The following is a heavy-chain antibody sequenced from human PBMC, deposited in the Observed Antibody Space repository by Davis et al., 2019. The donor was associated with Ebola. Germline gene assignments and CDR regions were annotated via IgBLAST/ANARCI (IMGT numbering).Heavy chain of an antibody. V-gene: IGHV3-23*01. CDR3: ARVVGVGATVDYGMDV. D-gene: IGHD1-26*01. J-gene: IGHJ6*02. CDR1: GFTFSSYA. Sequence: GESLKISCAASGFTFSSYAMSWVRQAPGKGLEWVSAISGSGGSTYYADSVKGRFTISRDNAKNSLYLQMNSLRAEDTALYHCARVVGVGATVDYGMDVWGQGTTVTVSS. CDR2: ISGSGGST.